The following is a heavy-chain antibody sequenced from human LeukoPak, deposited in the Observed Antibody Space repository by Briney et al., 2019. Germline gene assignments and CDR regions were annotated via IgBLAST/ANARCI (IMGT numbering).Heavy chain of an antibody. D-gene: IGHD3-10*02. Sequence: ASVKVSCKASGYTFTSYYMHWVRQAPGQGLEWMGIINPSGGSTSYAQKFQGRVTMTRDMSTSTVYMELSSPRSEDTAVYYCARATIYARGAFDIWGQGTMVTVSS. CDR3: ARATIYARGAFDI. CDR1: GYTFTSYY. CDR2: INPSGGST. J-gene: IGHJ3*02. V-gene: IGHV1-46*01.